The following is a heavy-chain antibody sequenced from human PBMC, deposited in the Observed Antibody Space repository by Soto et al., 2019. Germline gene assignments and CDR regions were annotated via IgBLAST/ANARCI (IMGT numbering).Heavy chain of an antibody. Sequence: QVQLVQSGTEVKKPGSSVKVSCKASGGTFSRHAVNWVRQAPGQGLEWMGAILRIVDATNDAQKFQDRVTITADESTGTVYMEQRSLRSEDTAVNFRAVAPPNGDGYHDGFDIWGQGTLDIVSS. V-gene: IGHV1-69*12. CDR1: GGTFSRHA. J-gene: IGHJ3*02. CDR2: ILRIVDAT. D-gene: IGHD5-18*01. CDR3: AVAPPNGDGYHDGFDI.